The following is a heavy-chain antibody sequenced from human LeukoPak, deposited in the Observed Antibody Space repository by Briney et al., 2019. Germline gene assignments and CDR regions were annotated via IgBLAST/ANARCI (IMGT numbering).Heavy chain of an antibody. J-gene: IGHJ3*02. CDR2: ISGSGGST. CDR3: AKDMYYDYVWGSYRHAFDI. V-gene: IGHV3-23*01. Sequence: PGGSLRLSCAASGFTFSSYAMSWVRQAPGKGLEWVSAISGSGGSTYYADSVKGRFTISRDNSKNTLYLQMNSLRAEDTAVYYCAKDMYYDYVWGSYRHAFDIWGQGTMVTVSS. CDR1: GFTFSSYA. D-gene: IGHD3-16*02.